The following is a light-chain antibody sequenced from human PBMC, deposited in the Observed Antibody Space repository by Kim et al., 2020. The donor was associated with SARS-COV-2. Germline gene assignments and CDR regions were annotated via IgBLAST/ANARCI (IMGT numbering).Light chain of an antibody. CDR3: QQSYSTPRT. V-gene: IGKV1-39*01. Sequence: DIQMTQSPSSLSASVGDRVTITCRASQSISSYLNWYQQKPGKAPNLLIYAASTLQGGVPSRFSGSKSGTDFTLTISSLQPEDFATYYWQQSYSTPRTFGQGTKVDIK. CDR2: AAS. CDR1: QSISSY. J-gene: IGKJ1*01.